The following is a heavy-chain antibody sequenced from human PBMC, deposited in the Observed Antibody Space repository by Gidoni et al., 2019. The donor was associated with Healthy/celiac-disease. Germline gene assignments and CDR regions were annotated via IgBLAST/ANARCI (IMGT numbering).Heavy chain of an antibody. J-gene: IGHJ4*02. D-gene: IGHD4-17*01. Sequence: QVQLVSSGGGVVQPGRSLRLSCAASGFTFSSYGMHWVRQAPGKGLEWVAVIWYDGSNKYYADSVKGRFTISRDNSKNTLYLQMNSLRAEDTAVYYCARDMNYGDYYFDYWGQGTLVTVSS. CDR2: IWYDGSNK. CDR1: GFTFSSYG. V-gene: IGHV3-33*01. CDR3: ARDMNYGDYYFDY.